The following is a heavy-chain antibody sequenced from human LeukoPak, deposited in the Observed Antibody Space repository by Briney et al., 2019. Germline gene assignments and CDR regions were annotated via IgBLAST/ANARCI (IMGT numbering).Heavy chain of an antibody. Sequence: SETLSLTCTVSGGSISSYYWSWIRQPAGKGLEWIGRIYTSGSTNYNPSHKSRVTMSVDTSKNQFSLKLSSVTAADTAVYYCARFLWFGELFPDAFDIWGQGTMVTVSS. J-gene: IGHJ3*02. CDR3: ARFLWFGELFPDAFDI. CDR1: GGSISSYY. V-gene: IGHV4-4*07. CDR2: IYTSGST. D-gene: IGHD3-10*01.